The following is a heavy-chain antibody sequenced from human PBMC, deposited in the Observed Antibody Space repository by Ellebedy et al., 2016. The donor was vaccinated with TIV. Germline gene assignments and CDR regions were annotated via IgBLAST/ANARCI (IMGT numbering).Heavy chain of an antibody. Sequence: ASVKVSCKASGYTFTGYYMHWVRQAPGQGLEWMGWINPNSGGTNYAQKFQDRVTMTRDTSISTAYMELSRLRSDDTAVYYCARDRPYIVVVPAAKLGYGMDVWGQGTTVTVSS. CDR1: GYTFTGYY. J-gene: IGHJ6*02. D-gene: IGHD2-2*01. CDR3: ARDRPYIVVVPAAKLGYGMDV. CDR2: INPNSGGT. V-gene: IGHV1-2*02.